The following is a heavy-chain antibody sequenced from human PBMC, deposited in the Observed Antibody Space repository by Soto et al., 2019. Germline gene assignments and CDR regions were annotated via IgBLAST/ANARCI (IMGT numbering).Heavy chain of an antibody. V-gene: IGHV3-64D*08. CDR2: ISSNGGST. D-gene: IGHD4-17*01. J-gene: IGHJ4*02. Sequence: GGSLRLSCSASGFTFSSYAMHWVRQAPGKGLEYVSAISSNGGSTYYADSVKGRFTISRDNSKNTLYLQMSSLRAEDTAVYYCVKGPYGDTRYYFDYWGQGTLVTVSS. CDR1: GFTFSSYA. CDR3: VKGPYGDTRYYFDY.